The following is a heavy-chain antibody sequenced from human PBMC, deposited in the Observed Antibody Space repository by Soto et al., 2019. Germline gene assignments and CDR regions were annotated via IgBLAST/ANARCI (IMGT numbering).Heavy chain of an antibody. CDR2: TSNDESIR. CDR1: GFTFSTYV. J-gene: IGHJ1*01. D-gene: IGHD3-22*01. Sequence: QVQLVESGGGVVQPGGSLRLSCVVSGFTFSTYVMHWLRQAPGKGLEWVAVTSNDESIRVYADSVKGRFTISRDNSKNTVYLQMNSLRAEDTAVYYCAREDESSGYAGTFQHWGQGTLVTVSS. V-gene: IGHV3-30-3*01. CDR3: AREDESSGYAGTFQH.